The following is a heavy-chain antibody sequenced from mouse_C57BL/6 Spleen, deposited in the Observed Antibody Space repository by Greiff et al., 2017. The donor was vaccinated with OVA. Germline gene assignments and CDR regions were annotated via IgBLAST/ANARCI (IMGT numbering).Heavy chain of an antibody. CDR1: GFTFSSYT. V-gene: IGHV5-9*01. Sequence: EVKLVESGGGLVKPGGSLKLSCAASGFTFSSYTMSWVRQTPEKRLEWVATISGGGGNTYYPDSVKGRFTISRDNAKNTLYLQMSSLRSEDTALYYCARGAYGSSYVRWYFDVWGTGTTVTVSS. CDR2: ISGGGGNT. J-gene: IGHJ1*03. CDR3: ARGAYGSSYVRWYFDV. D-gene: IGHD1-1*01.